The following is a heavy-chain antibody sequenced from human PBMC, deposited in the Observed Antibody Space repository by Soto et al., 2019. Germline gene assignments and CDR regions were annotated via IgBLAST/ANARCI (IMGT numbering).Heavy chain of an antibody. Sequence: EVQLVESGGGLVQPGGSLRLSCAASGFTFSSYSMNWVRQAPGKGLEWVSYISSSSSTIYYADSVKGRFTISRDNAKNSLYLQMNSLRAEDTAVYYCARENQWLRYDWFYPWGQGTLVTVSS. D-gene: IGHD5-12*01. CDR3: ARENQWLRYDWFYP. CDR1: GFTFSSYS. J-gene: IGHJ5*02. CDR2: ISSSSSTI. V-gene: IGHV3-48*01.